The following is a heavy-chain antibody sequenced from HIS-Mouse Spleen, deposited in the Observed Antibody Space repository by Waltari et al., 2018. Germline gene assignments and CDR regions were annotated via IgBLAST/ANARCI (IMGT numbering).Heavy chain of an antibody. Sequence: QLQLQESGPGLVKPSETLSLTCPVSGGPISSSRYDWGWIRQPPGKGLEWIGSIYYSGSTYYNPSLKSRVTISVDTSKNQFSLKLSSVTAADTAVYYCAREIPYSSSWYDWYFDLWGRGTLVTVSS. J-gene: IGHJ2*01. CDR1: GGPISSSRYD. V-gene: IGHV4-39*07. CDR3: AREIPYSSSWYDWYFDL. D-gene: IGHD6-13*01. CDR2: IYYSGST.